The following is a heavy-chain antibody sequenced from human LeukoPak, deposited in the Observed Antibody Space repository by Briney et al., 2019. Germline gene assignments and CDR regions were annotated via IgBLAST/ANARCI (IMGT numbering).Heavy chain of an antibody. D-gene: IGHD3-10*01. CDR1: GFTFSSYG. V-gene: IGHV3-30*02. CDR3: AKDLYYYGSGSYLDY. Sequence: GGSLSLSCPAFGFTFSSYGMHWVRQAPGKGLDWVAFLRYDGNNQYYADFVKGRFTISRDNSKNTLYLQMNSLRAEDTAVYYCAKDLYYYGSGSYLDYWGQGTLVTVSS. J-gene: IGHJ4*02. CDR2: LRYDGNNQ.